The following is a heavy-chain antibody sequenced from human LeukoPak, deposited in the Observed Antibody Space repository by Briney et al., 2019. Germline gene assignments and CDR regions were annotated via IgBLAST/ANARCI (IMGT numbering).Heavy chain of an antibody. Sequence: SETLSLTCTVSSGSISSYYWSWIRQPAGKGLEWIGRIYTSGSTNYNPSLKSRVTMSVDTSKNQFSLKLSSVTAADTAVYYCARGGGWQAEGGFDYWGQGTLVTVSS. CDR1: SGSISSYY. J-gene: IGHJ4*02. CDR2: IYTSGST. CDR3: ARGGGWQAEGGFDY. D-gene: IGHD6-19*01. V-gene: IGHV4-4*07.